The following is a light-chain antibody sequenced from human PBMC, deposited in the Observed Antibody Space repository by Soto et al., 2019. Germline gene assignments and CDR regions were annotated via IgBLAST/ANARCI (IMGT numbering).Light chain of an antibody. J-gene: IGLJ2*01. V-gene: IGLV2-11*01. CDR2: DVS. CDR3: CSYAGSYTLRV. Sequence: QSALTQPRSVSGSPGQSVTISCTGTSSDVGGYNYVSWYQQNPGKAPKLMIYDVSKRPSGVPDRFSGSKSGNTASLTISGLQAEDEADYYCCSYAGSYTLRVFGGGTKLTVL. CDR1: SSDVGGYNY.